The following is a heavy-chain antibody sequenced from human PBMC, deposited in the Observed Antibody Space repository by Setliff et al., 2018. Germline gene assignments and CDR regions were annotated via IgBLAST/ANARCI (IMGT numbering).Heavy chain of an antibody. V-gene: IGHV1-18*01. CDR1: GYGLLSYG. CDR3: ARVLFGDLFSWFDP. J-gene: IGHJ5*02. CDR2: ISPYNGDT. Sequence: GASVKVSCKPSGYGLLSYGLSWVRQAPGQGLEWMGWISPYNGDTDYAQKFQGRVTMTTDTSLSTAYMEVRSLRSDDTAVYYCARVLFGDLFSWFDPWGQGTLVTVSS. D-gene: IGHD3-10*02.